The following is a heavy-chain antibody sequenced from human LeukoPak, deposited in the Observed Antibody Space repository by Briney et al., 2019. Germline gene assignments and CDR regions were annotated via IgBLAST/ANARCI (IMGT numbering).Heavy chain of an antibody. Sequence: GGSLRLSCAAPGFTFSSYGMHWVRQAPGKGLEGGAVISYDGSNKYYADSVKGRFTISRDNSKNTLYLQMNSLRAEDTAVYYCAKEPRDGYNYVPWGQGTLVTVSS. CDR2: ISYDGSNK. V-gene: IGHV3-30*18. D-gene: IGHD5-24*01. J-gene: IGHJ5*02. CDR1: GFTFSSYG. CDR3: AKEPRDGYNYVP.